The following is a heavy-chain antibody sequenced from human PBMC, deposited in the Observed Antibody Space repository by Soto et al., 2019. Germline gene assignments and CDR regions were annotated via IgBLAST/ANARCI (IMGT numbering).Heavy chain of an antibody. CDR3: ARHMREPQSHDAFDI. Sequence: QLQLQESGPGLVKPSETLSLTCTVSGGSISSGGYYWDWIRQPPGKGLEWIGTIYNSGSTHYNPSLKSRGTISVDTSKNQLSLKLTSVTAADTAVYYCARHMREPQSHDAFDIWGQGTMVTVSS. CDR1: GGSISSGGYY. CDR2: IYNSGST. J-gene: IGHJ3*02. D-gene: IGHD1-26*01. V-gene: IGHV4-39*01.